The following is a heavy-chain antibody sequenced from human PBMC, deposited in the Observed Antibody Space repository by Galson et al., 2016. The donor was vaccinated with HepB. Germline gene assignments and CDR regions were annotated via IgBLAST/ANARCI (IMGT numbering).Heavy chain of an antibody. CDR2: IFHGGSEL. D-gene: IGHD2-15*01. Sequence: SLRLSCAGSGFNFKNYGMHWVRQAPGKGLEWVAVIFHGGSELYYADSVKGRFTISRDNSKNTVDLQMNSLRVEDTAVYSCVQDSDTGWSYPHYWGQGSLATVSS. CDR1: GFNFKNYG. CDR3: VQDSDTGWSYPHY. V-gene: IGHV3-33*06. J-gene: IGHJ4*02.